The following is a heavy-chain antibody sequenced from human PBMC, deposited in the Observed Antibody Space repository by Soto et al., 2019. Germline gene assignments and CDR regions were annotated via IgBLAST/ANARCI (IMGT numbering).Heavy chain of an antibody. D-gene: IGHD1-7*01. Sequence: QVQVQQWGAGLLKPSETLSLTCGVSGGSFSGYYWSWIRQPPGKGLEWIGDINHSGSTDYNPSLKSRVTISLDTSKNQFSLKLTSMTAADTAVYFCARGNYPYYFDHWGQGTLVTVSS. CDR2: INHSGST. V-gene: IGHV4-34*01. CDR3: ARGNYPYYFDH. CDR1: GGSFSGYY. J-gene: IGHJ4*02.